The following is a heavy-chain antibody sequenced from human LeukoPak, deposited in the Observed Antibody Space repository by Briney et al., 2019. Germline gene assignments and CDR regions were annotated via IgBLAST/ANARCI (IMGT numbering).Heavy chain of an antibody. CDR1: GFTFSSYA. CDR3: AKGYSSSGTYNTPFDN. J-gene: IGHJ4*02. CDR2: ISSGGST. Sequence: GGSLRLSCAASGFTFSSYAMSWVRQAPGKGLEWASVISSGGSTGYVDSVKGRFTISRDYSKNTLYLQMDSLRAEDSAVYYCAKGYSSSGTYNTPFDNWGQGTLVTVSS. D-gene: IGHD3-10*01. V-gene: IGHV3-23*01.